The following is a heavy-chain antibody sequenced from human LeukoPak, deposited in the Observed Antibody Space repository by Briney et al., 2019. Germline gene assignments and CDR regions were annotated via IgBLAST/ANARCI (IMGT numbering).Heavy chain of an antibody. CDR2: IYYSGST. CDR1: GGSISSSSYY. Sequence: PSETLSLTCTVSGGSISSSSYYWGWIRQPPGKGLEWIGSIYYSGSTYYNPSLKSRVTISVDTSKNQFSLKLSSVTAADTAVYYCARDLANYGDPLFDYWGQGTLVTVSS. D-gene: IGHD4-17*01. CDR3: ARDLANYGDPLFDY. J-gene: IGHJ4*02. V-gene: IGHV4-39*07.